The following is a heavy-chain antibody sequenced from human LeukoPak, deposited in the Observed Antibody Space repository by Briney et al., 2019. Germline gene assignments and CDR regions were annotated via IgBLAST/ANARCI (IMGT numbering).Heavy chain of an antibody. CDR2: INPNSGGT. CDR1: GYSFTGSY. D-gene: IGHD6-13*01. V-gene: IGHV1-2*02. CDR3: ARDAVYSSSWYESLKYYYYGMDV. J-gene: IGHJ6*02. Sequence: ASVKVSCKASGYSFTGSYMHWVRQAPGQGLEWMGWINPNSGGTNYAQKFQGRVTMTRDTSISTAYMELSRLRSDDTAVYYCARDAVYSSSWYESLKYYYYGMDVWGQGTTVTVSS.